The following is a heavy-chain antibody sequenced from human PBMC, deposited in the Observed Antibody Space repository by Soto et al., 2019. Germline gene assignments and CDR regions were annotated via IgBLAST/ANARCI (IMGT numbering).Heavy chain of an antibody. J-gene: IGHJ3*01. V-gene: IGHV3-74*01. D-gene: IGHD3-10*01. Sequence: GGSLRLSCAASGFTFWRYWMHWVRQVPGKGLVWVSRIGSDGSATNYADSVKGRFTISRDNAKSTLYLQMNSLRAEDTAVYYCARFALGLGGDAVDFWGQGTMVTV. CDR2: IGSDGSAT. CDR1: GFTFWRYW. CDR3: ARFALGLGGDAVDF.